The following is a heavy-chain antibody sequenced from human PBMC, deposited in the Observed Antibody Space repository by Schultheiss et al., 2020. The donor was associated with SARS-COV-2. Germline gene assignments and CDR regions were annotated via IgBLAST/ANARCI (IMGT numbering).Heavy chain of an antibody. CDR2: ISYDGSNK. J-gene: IGHJ3*02. CDR3: ARERQQLHAFDI. CDR1: GFTFSGSA. V-gene: IGHV3-30*07. D-gene: IGHD6-13*01. Sequence: GESLKISCAASGFTFSGSAMHWVRQAPGKGLEWVAVISYDGSNKYYADSVKGRFTISRDNAKNSLYLQMNSLRAEDTAVYYCARERQQLHAFDIWGQGTMVTVSS.